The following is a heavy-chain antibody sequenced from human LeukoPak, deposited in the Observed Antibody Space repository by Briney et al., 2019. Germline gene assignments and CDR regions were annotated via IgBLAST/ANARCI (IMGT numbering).Heavy chain of an antibody. Sequence: SETLSLTCAVYGGSFSGYHWSWIRQPPGKGLEWIGEINHIVSTNDNPSLKSRLTISVDTSKNQFSLKLSSVTAADTAVYYCARHALFRRVLDYWGQGTLVTVSS. CDR3: ARHALFRRVLDY. CDR2: INHIVST. J-gene: IGHJ4*02. V-gene: IGHV4-34*01. D-gene: IGHD3-16*01. CDR1: GGSFSGYH.